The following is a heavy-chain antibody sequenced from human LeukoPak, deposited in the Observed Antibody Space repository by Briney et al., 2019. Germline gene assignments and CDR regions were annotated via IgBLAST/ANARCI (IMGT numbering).Heavy chain of an antibody. J-gene: IGHJ4*02. CDR2: IYYSGST. CDR3: ARVTGYMIEDYFDY. D-gene: IGHD3-9*01. V-gene: IGHV4-59*01. CDR1: GGSISSYY. Sequence: SETLSLTCTVSGGSISSYYWSWIRQPPGKGLEWIGYIYYSGSTNYNPSLKSRVTISVDTSKNQFSLKLSSVTAADTAVYYCARVTGYMIEDYFDYWGQGTLVTVPS.